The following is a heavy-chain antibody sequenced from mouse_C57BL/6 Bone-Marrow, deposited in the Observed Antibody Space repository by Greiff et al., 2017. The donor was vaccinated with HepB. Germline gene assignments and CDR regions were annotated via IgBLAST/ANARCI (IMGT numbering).Heavy chain of an antibody. Sequence: VHVKQSGAELVRPGASVKLSCTASGFNIKDDYMHWVKQRPEQGLEWIGWIDPENGDTEYASKFQGKATITADTSSNTAYLQLSSLTSEDTAVYYCTTGYLLWSYFDYWGQGTTLTVSS. J-gene: IGHJ2*01. D-gene: IGHD2-1*01. CDR3: TTGYLLWSYFDY. CDR2: IDPENGDT. CDR1: GFNIKDDY. V-gene: IGHV14-4*01.